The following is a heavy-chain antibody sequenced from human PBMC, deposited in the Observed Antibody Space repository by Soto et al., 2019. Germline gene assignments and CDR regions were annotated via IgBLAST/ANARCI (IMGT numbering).Heavy chain of an antibody. CDR1: GYTLTELS. V-gene: IGHV1-24*01. CDR3: ATVRRYYGSGSYWAFDI. D-gene: IGHD3-10*01. Sequence: ASLKVSCKVSGYTLTELSIPWVRQAPVKGLEWMGCFDPEDGETIYAQKFQGRVTMTEDTSTDTAYMALSSLRSEDTAVYYCATVRRYYGSGSYWAFDIWGQGTMVNVSS. J-gene: IGHJ3*02. CDR2: FDPEDGET.